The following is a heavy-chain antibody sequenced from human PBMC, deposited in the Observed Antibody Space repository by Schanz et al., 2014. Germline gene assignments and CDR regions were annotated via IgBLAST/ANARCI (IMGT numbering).Heavy chain of an antibody. CDR2: ISGGGGTI. J-gene: IGHJ4*02. D-gene: IGHD1-26*01. V-gene: IGHV3-48*01. CDR1: GFTFSTST. CDR3: ARSRSGFYFDY. Sequence: EVQLVESGGGLVQPGGSLRLSCAASGFTFSTSTMHWVRQAPGKGLEWVSAISGGGGTIYYADSVKGRFTISRDNAKNSLYLQMNSLRAEDTAVYYCARSRSGFYFDYWGQGTLVAVSS.